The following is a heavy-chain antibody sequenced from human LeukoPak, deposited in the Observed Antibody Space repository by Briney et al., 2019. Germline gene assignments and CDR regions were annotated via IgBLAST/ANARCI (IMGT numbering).Heavy chain of an antibody. Sequence: SETLSLTCTVSGGSISSYYWSWIRQPPGKGLEWIGYIYYSGSTNYNPSLKSRVTISVDTSKNQFSLKLSSVTAADTAVYYCARVGSGSLVYYYHMDVWGKGTTVTISS. CDR3: ARVGSGSLVYYYHMDV. V-gene: IGHV4-59*01. J-gene: IGHJ6*03. D-gene: IGHD3-10*01. CDR1: GGSISSYY. CDR2: IYYSGST.